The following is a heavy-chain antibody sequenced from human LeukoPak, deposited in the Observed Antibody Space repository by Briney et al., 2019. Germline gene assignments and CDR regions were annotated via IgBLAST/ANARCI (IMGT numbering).Heavy chain of an antibody. D-gene: IGHD3-3*01. J-gene: IGHJ5*02. Sequence: GGSLRLSCAASGFTFSSYSVNWVRQAPGKGLEWVSYISSSSSTIYYADSVKGRFTISRDNAKNSLYLQMNSLRDEDTAVYYCASTNEYYDFSFDPWGQGTLVTVSS. CDR3: ASTNEYYDFSFDP. V-gene: IGHV3-48*02. CDR1: GFTFSSYS. CDR2: ISSSSSTI.